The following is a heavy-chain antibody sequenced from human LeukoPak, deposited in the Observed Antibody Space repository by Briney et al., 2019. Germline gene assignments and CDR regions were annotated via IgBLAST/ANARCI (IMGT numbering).Heavy chain of an antibody. J-gene: IGHJ4*02. Sequence: ASVKVSCKASGYTFTSYAMRWVRQAPGQRLEWMGWINAGNGNTKYSQKFQGRVTITRDTSASTAYMELSSLRSEDTAVYYCARVRGSGAAGFDYWGQGTLVTVSS. CDR3: ARVRGSGAAGFDY. D-gene: IGHD3-10*01. V-gene: IGHV1-3*01. CDR1: GYTFTSYA. CDR2: INAGNGNT.